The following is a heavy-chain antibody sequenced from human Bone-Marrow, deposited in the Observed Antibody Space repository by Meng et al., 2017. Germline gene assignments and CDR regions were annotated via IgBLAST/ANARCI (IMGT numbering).Heavy chain of an antibody. CDR1: GITFSSYS. V-gene: IGHV3-21*01. D-gene: IGHD3-22*01. J-gene: IGHJ4*02. CDR3: ARSITMIVPNY. CDR2: ISSSSSYI. Sequence: GGSLRLSCAASGITFSSYSMNWVRQAPGKGLEWVSSISSSSSYIYYADSVKGRFTISRDNAKNSLYLQMNSLRAEDTAVYYCARSITMIVPNYWGQGTLVTVSS.